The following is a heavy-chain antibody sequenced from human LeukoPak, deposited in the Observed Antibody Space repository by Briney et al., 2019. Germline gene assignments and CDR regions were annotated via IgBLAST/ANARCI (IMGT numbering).Heavy chain of an antibody. D-gene: IGHD6-13*01. CDR2: IKQDGSEK. Sequence: SGGSLRLSCAASGFTFSSYWMSWVRQAPGKGLEWVANIKQDGSEKYYVDSVKGRFTISRDNAKNSLYLQMNSLRAEDTAVYYCAKDAQQQLVRWFDPWGQGTLVTVSS. CDR1: GFTFSSYW. V-gene: IGHV3-7*03. CDR3: AKDAQQQLVRWFDP. J-gene: IGHJ5*02.